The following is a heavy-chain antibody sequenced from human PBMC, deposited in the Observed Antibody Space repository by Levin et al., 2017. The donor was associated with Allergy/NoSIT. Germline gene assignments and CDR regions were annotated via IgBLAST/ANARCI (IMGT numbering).Heavy chain of an antibody. CDR3: ARVAGYSYGYYFDY. Sequence: SETLSLTCTVSGGSIISTNYYWGWIRQPPGTGLEWIGSIYYTGSSHYNPSLKSRVTISVDRSKNQFSLNLSSVTAADTAVYYCARVAGYSYGYYFDYWGQGTLVTVSS. V-gene: IGHV4-39*07. J-gene: IGHJ4*02. CDR1: GGSIISTNYY. D-gene: IGHD5-18*01. CDR2: IYYTGSS.